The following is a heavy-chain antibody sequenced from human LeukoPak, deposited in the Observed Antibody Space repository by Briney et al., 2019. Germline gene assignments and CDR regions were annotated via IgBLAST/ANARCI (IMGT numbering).Heavy chain of an antibody. D-gene: IGHD3-10*01. CDR3: ARRGHHLVDDY. J-gene: IGHJ4*02. CDR2: INHSGST. V-gene: IGHV4-34*01. CDR1: GGSFSGYY. Sequence: PSETLSLTCAVYGGSFSGYYRSWIRQPPGKGLEWIGEINHSGSTNYNPSLKSRVTISVDTSKNQFSLKLSSVTAADTAVYYCARRGHHLVDDYWGQGTLVTVSS.